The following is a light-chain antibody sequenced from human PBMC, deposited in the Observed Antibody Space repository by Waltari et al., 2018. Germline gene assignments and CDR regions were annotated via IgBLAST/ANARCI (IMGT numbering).Light chain of an antibody. V-gene: IGLV4-69*01. CDR3: QTGGHGTWV. Sequence: QLVLTQSPSVSASLGASVKLTCTLSSGHSSNVIAWHQQQPGKGPRYLMNVNNDGSHSKGAGIPDRFSGSSCGAERYLTISSLQSDDEADYYCQTGGHGTWVFSGGTKLTVL. CDR2: VNNDGSH. CDR1: SGHSSNV. J-gene: IGLJ3*02.